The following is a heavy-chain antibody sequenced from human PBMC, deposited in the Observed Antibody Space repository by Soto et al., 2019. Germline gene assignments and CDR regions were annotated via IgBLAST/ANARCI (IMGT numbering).Heavy chain of an antibody. V-gene: IGHV4-31*03. CDR1: GGSISSGGYY. Sequence: QVQLQESGPGLVKPSQTLSLTCTVSGGSISSGGYYWSWIRQHPGKGLEWIGYIYYSGSTYYNPTLNSRVTISVDTSKNQFSLKLSSVTAADTAVYYCARDYGDPYWYFDLWGRGTLVTVSS. D-gene: IGHD4-17*01. J-gene: IGHJ2*01. CDR2: IYYSGST. CDR3: ARDYGDPYWYFDL.